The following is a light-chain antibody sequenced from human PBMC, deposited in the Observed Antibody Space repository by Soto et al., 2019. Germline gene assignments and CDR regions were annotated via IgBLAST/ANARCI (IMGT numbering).Light chain of an antibody. Sequence: EIVLTQSPATLSLSPGERATLSCRAPQSVSTFLAWYQQKPGQAPRLLIYDASKRATGIPTRFSGSGSGTDFTLTISSLHPEYFAVYYCQQRLNWPLTFGGGTKVEIK. V-gene: IGKV3-11*01. CDR2: DAS. CDR1: QSVSTF. J-gene: IGKJ4*01. CDR3: QQRLNWPLT.